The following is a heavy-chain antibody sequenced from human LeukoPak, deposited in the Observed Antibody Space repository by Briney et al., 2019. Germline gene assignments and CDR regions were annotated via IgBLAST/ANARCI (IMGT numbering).Heavy chain of an antibody. CDR1: GFIFSDFY. D-gene: IGHD2-15*01. V-gene: IGHV3-11*04. CDR3: ARGGTVVADTPDYFDY. Sequence: GGSLRLSCAASGFIFSDFYISWFRQAPGKGLEWVSYITSSGSSIYYADSLKGRFTMSRDNAKNSLYLQMNSLRADDTAVYYCARGGTVVADTPDYFDYWGQGTLVTISS. CDR2: ITSSGSSI. J-gene: IGHJ4*02.